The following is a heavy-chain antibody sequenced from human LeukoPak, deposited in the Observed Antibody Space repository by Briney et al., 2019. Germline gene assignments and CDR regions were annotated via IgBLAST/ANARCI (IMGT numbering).Heavy chain of an antibody. D-gene: IGHD3-10*01. CDR1: GFTFSSYA. CDR2: ISYDGSNK. V-gene: IGHV3-30-3*01. J-gene: IGHJ4*02. CDR3: ARGTQGGLLWFGEPFDY. Sequence: GGSLRLSCAASGFTFSSYAMHWVRQAPGKGLEWVAAISYDGSNKYYADSVKGRFTISRDNSKNTLYLQMNSLRAEDTAVYYCARGTQGGLLWFGEPFDYWGQGTLVTVSS.